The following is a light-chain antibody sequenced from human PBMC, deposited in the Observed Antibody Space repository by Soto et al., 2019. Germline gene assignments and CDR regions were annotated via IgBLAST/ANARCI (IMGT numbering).Light chain of an antibody. CDR2: DAS. Sequence: EIVLTQSPVTLSLSPGQRATLSCRASVMISTYVAWYQQKPGQAPRLLIYDASNRATGVPARFSGSGSGTDFTLTISALEPEDFAVYYCQQYTNWPPITFGQGTRLEIK. CDR3: QQYTNWPPIT. V-gene: IGKV3-11*01. CDR1: VMISTY. J-gene: IGKJ5*01.